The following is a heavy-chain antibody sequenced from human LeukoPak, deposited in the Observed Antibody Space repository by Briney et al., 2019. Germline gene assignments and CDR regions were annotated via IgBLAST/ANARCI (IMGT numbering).Heavy chain of an antibody. J-gene: IGHJ4*02. CDR3: AKDIGSSWYGTFDY. CDR2: ISWNSGSI. V-gene: IGHV3-9*03. CDR1: GFTFDDYA. Sequence: SGGSLRLSCAASGFTFDDYAMHWVRQAPGKGLEWVSGISWNSGSIGYADSVKGRFTISRDNAKNSLYLQMNSLRAEDMALYYCAKDIGSSWYGTFDYWGQGTLVTVSS. D-gene: IGHD6-13*01.